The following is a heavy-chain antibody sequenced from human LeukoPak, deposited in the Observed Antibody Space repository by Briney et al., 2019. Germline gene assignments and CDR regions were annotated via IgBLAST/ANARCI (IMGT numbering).Heavy chain of an antibody. J-gene: IGHJ6*03. CDR2: IILNFGTA. CDR1: GGTFSSYA. D-gene: IGHD3-22*01. CDR3: ARVPITMTYYYYMDV. Sequence: SVKVSCKASGGTFSSYAISWVRQAPGPGLEWKGGIILNFGTANYAQKFQGSVTISTEESTSTAYMGLSSLRCEDTAVYYCARVPITMTYYYYMDVWGKGNTVTVSS. V-gene: IGHV1-69*05.